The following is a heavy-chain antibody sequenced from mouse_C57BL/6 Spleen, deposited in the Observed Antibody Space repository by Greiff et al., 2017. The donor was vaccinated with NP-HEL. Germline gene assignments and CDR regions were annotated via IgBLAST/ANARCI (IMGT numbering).Heavy chain of an antibody. Sequence: EVQLQQSGAELVRPGASVKLSCTASGFNIKDYYMHWVKQRPEQGLEWIGRIDPEDGDTEYAPKFQGKATMTADTSSNTAYLQLSSLTSEDTAVYYCTLYYYGSSPDYWGQGTTLPVSS. D-gene: IGHD1-1*01. CDR3: TLYYYGSSPDY. V-gene: IGHV14-1*01. CDR1: GFNIKDYY. CDR2: IDPEDGDT. J-gene: IGHJ2*01.